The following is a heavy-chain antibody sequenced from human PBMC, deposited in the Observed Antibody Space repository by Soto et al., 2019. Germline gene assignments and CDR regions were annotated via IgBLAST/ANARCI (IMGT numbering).Heavy chain of an antibody. J-gene: IGHJ3*02. D-gene: IGHD5-12*01. CDR2: ISSNGGTI. Sequence: GVLRLSFAASGFTFSSYEMDWVRQAPGKGLEWVAYISSNGGTIYYGDSVKGRFTISRDNADNSLYLQMNSLRAEDTAVYYCTKEKSVMYSGYDAFDIWGRGTMVTVSS. V-gene: IGHV3-48*03. CDR1: GFTFSSYE. CDR3: TKEKSVMYSGYDAFDI.